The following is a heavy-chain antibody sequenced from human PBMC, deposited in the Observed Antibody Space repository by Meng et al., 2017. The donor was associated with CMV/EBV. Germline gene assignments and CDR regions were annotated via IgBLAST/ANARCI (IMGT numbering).Heavy chain of an antibody. D-gene: IGHD6-19*01. J-gene: IGHJ4*02. Sequence: QVQLVQSGVEVKKPGPSVKVSCTTSGFTFSDYYIHWVRQAPGQGLEWMGWVNSNNDATNYARKFQGRVSMTRDTSISTAHMELSRLMSDDTAVYYCVRSSGWSLFDYWGQGTLVTVSS. V-gene: IGHV1-2*02. CDR3: VRSSGWSLFDY. CDR2: VNSNNDAT. CDR1: GFTFSDYY.